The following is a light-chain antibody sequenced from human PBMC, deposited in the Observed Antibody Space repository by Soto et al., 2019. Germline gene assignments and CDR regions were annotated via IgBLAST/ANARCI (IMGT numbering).Light chain of an antibody. CDR2: SNN. J-gene: IGLJ3*02. CDR1: SSNIGSNY. V-gene: IGLV1-47*02. CDR3: PGWDDSLSGQV. Sequence: QSVLTQPPSASGTPGQRVTISCSGSSSNIGSNYVYWYQQLPGTAPKLLIYSNNQRPSGVPDRFSGSKSGTSASLAISGLRSEDEAHYYCPGWDDSLSGQVFGGGTKLTVL.